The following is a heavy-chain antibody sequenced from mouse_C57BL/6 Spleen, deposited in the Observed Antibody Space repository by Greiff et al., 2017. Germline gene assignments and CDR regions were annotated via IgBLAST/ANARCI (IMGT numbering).Heavy chain of an antibody. CDR1: GYTFTSYW. Sequence: QVQLKQPGAELVKPGASVKLSCKASGYTFTSYWMQWVKQRPGQGLEWIGEIDPSDSYTNYNQKFKGKATLTVDTSSSTAYMQLSSLTSEDSAVYYCARRGGRFDYWGQGTTLTVSS. J-gene: IGHJ2*01. D-gene: IGHD1-1*01. CDR2: IDPSDSYT. CDR3: ARRGGRFDY. V-gene: IGHV1-50*01.